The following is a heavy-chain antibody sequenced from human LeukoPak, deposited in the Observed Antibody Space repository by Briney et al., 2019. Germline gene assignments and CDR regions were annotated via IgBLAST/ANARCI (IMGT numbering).Heavy chain of an antibody. CDR2: IYCSGST. D-gene: IGHD1-26*01. CDR3: ARHGSGSRYFDY. V-gene: IGHV4-59*08. J-gene: IGHJ4*02. CDR1: GGSISSYY. Sequence: SETLSLTCTVSGGSISSYYWSWIRQPPGKGLEWIGYIYCSGSTNYSPSLTSRVTISVDTSKNQFSLNLRSVTAADTAVYYCARHGSGSRYFDYWGQGTLVTISS.